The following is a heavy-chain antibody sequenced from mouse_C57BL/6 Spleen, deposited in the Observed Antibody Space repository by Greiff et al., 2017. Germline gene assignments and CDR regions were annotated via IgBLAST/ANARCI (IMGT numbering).Heavy chain of an antibody. D-gene: IGHD1-1*01. V-gene: IGHV1-78*01. CDR2: IYPRDGST. Sequence: VKLQESDAELVKPGASVKISCKVSGYTFTDHTIHWMKQRPEQGLEWIGYIYPRDGSTKYNEKFKGKATLTADKSSSTAYMQLNSLTSEDSAVYFCARSSNSPITTVVATRYFDVWGTGTTVTVSS. J-gene: IGHJ1*03. CDR3: ARSSNSPITTVVATRYFDV. CDR1: GYTFTDHT.